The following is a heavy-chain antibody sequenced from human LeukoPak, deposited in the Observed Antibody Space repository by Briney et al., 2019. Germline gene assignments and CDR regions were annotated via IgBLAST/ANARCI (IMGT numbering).Heavy chain of an antibody. D-gene: IGHD3-10*01. J-gene: IGHJ4*02. CDR2: IIVDSGKT. Sequence: SVKVSCKTSGFSFSGSAVQWARQARGQGLEWLGWIIVDSGKTQSLKKLQERITLTRDMSTNTAYMELSGLTPEDTAVYCCATDSTPLVRGLIIAFAYWGQGTQVTVSS. CDR1: GFSFSGSA. CDR3: ATDSTPLVRGLIIAFAY. V-gene: IGHV1-58*01.